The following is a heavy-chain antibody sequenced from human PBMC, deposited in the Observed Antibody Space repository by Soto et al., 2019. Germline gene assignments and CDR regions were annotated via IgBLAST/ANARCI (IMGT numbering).Heavy chain of an antibody. CDR1: GYSFTSYW. Sequence: GESLKISCKGSGYSFTSYWIGWVRQMPGKGLEWMGIIYPGDSDTRYSPSFQGQVTISADKSISTAYLQWSSLKASDTAMYYCARVLPPVDGLADILTGYSLDYWGQGTLVTVSS. CDR3: ARVLPPVDGLADILTGYSLDY. V-gene: IGHV5-51*01. CDR2: IYPGDSDT. J-gene: IGHJ4*02. D-gene: IGHD3-9*01.